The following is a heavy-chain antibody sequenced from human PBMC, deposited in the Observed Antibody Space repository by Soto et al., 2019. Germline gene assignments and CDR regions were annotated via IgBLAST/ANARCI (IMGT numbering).Heavy chain of an antibody. D-gene: IGHD4-17*01. CDR2: IYYSGST. CDR3: ARADDFSDRFDY. CDR1: GGSISSGDFY. J-gene: IGHJ4*02. V-gene: IGHV4-30-4*01. Sequence: NPSETLSLTGTVSGGSISSGDFYWSGIRQPPGKGLELIGNIYYSGSTYYNPSLRSRAIMSVHTSQNQFSLKLSSLTAADTAVYFCARADDFSDRFDYWGQGDLVTVSS.